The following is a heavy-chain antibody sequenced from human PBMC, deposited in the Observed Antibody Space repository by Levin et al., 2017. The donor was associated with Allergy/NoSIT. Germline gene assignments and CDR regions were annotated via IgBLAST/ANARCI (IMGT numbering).Heavy chain of an antibody. J-gene: IGHJ6*02. D-gene: IGHD1-14*01. CDR1: GFTFSSNS. CDR3: ARITGYYYGMDV. V-gene: IGHV3-21*01. Sequence: ASVKVSCAASGFTFSSNSMNWVRQAPGKGLEWVSSISSSSVYMNYADSVKGRFTISRDNAKNSLYLQMSSLRAEDTAVYYCARITGYYYGMDVWGQGTTVTVSS. CDR2: ISSSSVYM.